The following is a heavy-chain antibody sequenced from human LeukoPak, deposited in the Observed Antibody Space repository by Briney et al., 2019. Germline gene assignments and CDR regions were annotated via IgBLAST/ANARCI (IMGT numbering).Heavy chain of an antibody. CDR3: ARAWGEDIAARPYYFDY. J-gene: IGHJ4*02. D-gene: IGHD6-6*01. CDR2: ISAYNGNT. Sequence: ASVKVSCKASGYTFSNYAISWVRQAPGQGLEWMGWISAYNGNTNYAPKLQGRVTMTTDTSTSAAYMVLRSLRSDDTAVYYCARAWGEDIAARPYYFDYWGQGSLVTVSS. CDR1: GYTFSNYA. V-gene: IGHV1-18*01.